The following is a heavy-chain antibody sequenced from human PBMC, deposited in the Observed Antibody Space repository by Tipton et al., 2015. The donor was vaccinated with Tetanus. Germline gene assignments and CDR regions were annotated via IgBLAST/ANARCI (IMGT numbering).Heavy chain of an antibody. CDR3: ARAPRYCGGDCYHLDY. CDR1: EFTFSRFG. D-gene: IGHD2-21*02. Sequence: SLRLSCAASEFTFSRFGMHWVRQAPGKGLEWVAGISYDGSHKYYVDSVRGRFTISRDNSQNTLYLQMNSLRPEDTAIYYCARAPRYCGGDCYHLDYWGQGTLVTVSS. CDR2: ISYDGSHK. J-gene: IGHJ4*02. V-gene: IGHV3-30*03.